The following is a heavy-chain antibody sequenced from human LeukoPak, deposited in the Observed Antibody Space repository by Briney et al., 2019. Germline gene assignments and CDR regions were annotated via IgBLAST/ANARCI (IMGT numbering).Heavy chain of an antibody. J-gene: IGHJ6*03. V-gene: IGHV4-59*01. CDR2: IYYSGST. D-gene: IGHD5-24*01. CDR3: ARVSRRDGYNSHYYYYYMDV. CDR1: GGSISSYY. Sequence: SETLSLTCTVSGGSISSYYWSWIRQPPGKGLEWIGYIYYSGSTNYNPSLKSRVTISVDTSKNQFPLKLSSVTAADTAVYYCARVSRRDGYNSHYYYYYMDVWGKGTTVTVSS.